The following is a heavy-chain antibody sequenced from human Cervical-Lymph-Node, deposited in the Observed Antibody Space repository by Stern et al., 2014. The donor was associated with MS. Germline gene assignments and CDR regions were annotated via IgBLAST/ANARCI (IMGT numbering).Heavy chain of an antibody. CDR1: GYTFTAFF. D-gene: IGHD3-22*01. CDR2: LDPNSDDP. CDR3: AREATLIVVGIDY. V-gene: IGHV1-2*06. J-gene: IGHJ4*02. Sequence: VQLVESGTKMQKPGASVKVSCKASGYTFTAFFIHWVRHVPGQGLEWMGRLDPNSDDPTYAQKFQDRVTLTRDTSIGTAYMELNRLTYAGAAVYYCAREATLIVVGIDYWGQGTQVTVSS.